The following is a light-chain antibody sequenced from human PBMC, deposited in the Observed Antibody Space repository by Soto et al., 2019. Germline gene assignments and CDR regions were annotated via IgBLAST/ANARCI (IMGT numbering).Light chain of an antibody. V-gene: IGLV2-14*01. Sequence: QSALTQPASVSGSPGQSITISCTGTTSDVGGYNYVSWFQQHPGQAPKLMISDVTIRPSGVSNRFSASKSGNXXXLTISGLQAEDEAXYYCCSFTSSSTVVFXXGT. CDR2: DVT. J-gene: IGLJ3*02. CDR3: CSFTSSSTVV. CDR1: TSDVGGYNY.